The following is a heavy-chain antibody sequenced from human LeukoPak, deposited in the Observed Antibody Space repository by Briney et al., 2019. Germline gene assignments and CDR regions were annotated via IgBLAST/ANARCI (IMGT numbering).Heavy chain of an antibody. CDR3: GRDFGLIGTKRSFDI. CDR1: GFTFSDYY. J-gene: IGHJ3*02. CDR2: ISGTGTTI. V-gene: IGHV3-11*01. D-gene: IGHD3-10*01. Sequence: GGSLRPSCAASGFTFSDYYMGWIRQAPGKGLEWLSYISGTGTTIFYADSVKGRFTISRDNAKNSLDLQMNSLRAEDTAVYFCGRDFGLIGTKRSFDIWGQGTMVTVSS.